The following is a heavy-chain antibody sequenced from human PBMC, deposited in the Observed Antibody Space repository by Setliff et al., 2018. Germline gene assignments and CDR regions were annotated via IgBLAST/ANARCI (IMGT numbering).Heavy chain of an antibody. CDR2: VYSSVYSGGIT. Sequence: PSETLSLTCTVSGGSMSSGPNYWSWIRQPAGRGLEWVGRVYSSVYSGGITSYNPSLKSRVTMSVDSRKNEFSLKLASVTSADTAVYYCARGPDLTAVGNDYFYGLDVWGQGATVTVSS. V-gene: IGHV4-61*02. J-gene: IGHJ6*02. CDR1: GGSMSSGPNY. D-gene: IGHD1-26*01. CDR3: ARGPDLTAVGNDYFYGLDV.